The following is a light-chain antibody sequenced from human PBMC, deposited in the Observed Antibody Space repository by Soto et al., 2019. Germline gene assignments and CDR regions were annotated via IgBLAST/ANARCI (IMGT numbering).Light chain of an antibody. J-gene: IGKJ4*02. CDR1: QNVNNH. Sequence: DIQMTQSPSSLSASVGHRVIITCRASQNVNNHLNWYQQSSGRAPQVLIFGATNLQSGVSSRFSGTGSGTDFSLTISSLQPEDFAIYYCQQTYNIPYTFGRGTKVEI. CDR2: GAT. CDR3: QQTYNIPYT. V-gene: IGKV1-39*01.